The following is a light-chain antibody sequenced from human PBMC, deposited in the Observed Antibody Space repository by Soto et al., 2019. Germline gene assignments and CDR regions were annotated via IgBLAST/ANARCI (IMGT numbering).Light chain of an antibody. CDR3: QQYNSYPIT. CDR1: QSISSW. CDR2: DAS. J-gene: IGKJ5*01. Sequence: DIQMTQSPSTLSASVGDRVTITCRASQSISSWLAWYQQKPGKAPKLLIYDASNLESGVPSRFSGSGSGTEFTLTISSLQPDDSATYYCQQYNSYPITFGQGTRLEIK. V-gene: IGKV1-5*01.